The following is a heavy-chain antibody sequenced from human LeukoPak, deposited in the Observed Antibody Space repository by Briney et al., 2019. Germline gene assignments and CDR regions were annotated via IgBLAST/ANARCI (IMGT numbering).Heavy chain of an antibody. Sequence: ETLSLTCTVSGASISGWYWSWVRQAPGKGLEWVSVIYSAGSTYYADSVKGRFTISRDNSKNTLYLQMNSLSAEDTAVYYCARVTYDSSGYLSFGYWGQGTLVTVSS. CDR2: IYSAGST. V-gene: IGHV3-53*01. CDR1: GASISGWY. D-gene: IGHD3-22*01. CDR3: ARVTYDSSGYLSFGY. J-gene: IGHJ4*02.